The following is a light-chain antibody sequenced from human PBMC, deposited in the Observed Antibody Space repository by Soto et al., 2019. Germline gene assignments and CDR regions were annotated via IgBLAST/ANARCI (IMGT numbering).Light chain of an antibody. J-gene: IGLJ2*01. CDR2: EDD. V-gene: IGLV6-57*01. Sequence: NFMLTQPHSVSGSPGKTVTISCTRSSGNIVSNYVQWYQQRPGSSPTTVIFEDDDRPSGVPDRFSASIDTSSNSASLTISGLRHEDEADYYCQSYDADILIFGGGTKLTVL. CDR3: QSYDADILI. CDR1: SGNIVSNY.